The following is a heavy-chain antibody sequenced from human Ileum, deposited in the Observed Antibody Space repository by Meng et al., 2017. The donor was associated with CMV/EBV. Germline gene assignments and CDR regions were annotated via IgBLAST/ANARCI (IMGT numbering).Heavy chain of an antibody. J-gene: IGHJ4*02. CDR1: LSTSGVG. Sequence: LSTSGVGVGWIRQPPGKALEWLALIYWDDDKRYSPSLNNRLTITKDTSNNHVVLTMTNMDPVDTGTYYCAHRETGYGSGWSQGDFNFWGQGTLVTVSS. V-gene: IGHV2-5*02. CDR3: AHRETGYGSGWSQGDFNF. CDR2: IYWDDDK. D-gene: IGHD6-19*01.